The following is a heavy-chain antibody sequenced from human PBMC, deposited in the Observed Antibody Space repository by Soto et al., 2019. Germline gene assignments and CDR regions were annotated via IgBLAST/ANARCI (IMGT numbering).Heavy chain of an antibody. J-gene: IGHJ2*01. Sequence: EVELVESGGGLVQPGGSLRLSCAASAFSFSTYTMNWVRQAPGKGLEWVSYISGSSSSIKYADSVKGRFTISRDKAKNALCQEMNRLRAEDTAVYYCAQYGGSGRRYFDLWGRGTLVTVSS. CDR1: AFSFSTYT. CDR2: ISGSSSSI. D-gene: IGHD3-10*01. CDR3: AQYGGSGRRYFDL. V-gene: IGHV3-48*01.